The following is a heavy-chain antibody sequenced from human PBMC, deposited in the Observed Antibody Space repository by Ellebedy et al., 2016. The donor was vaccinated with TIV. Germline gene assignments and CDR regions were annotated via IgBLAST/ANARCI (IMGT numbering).Heavy chain of an antibody. J-gene: IGHJ6*02. CDR2: ISGSGGST. Sequence: GESLKISXAASGFTFSSYAMSWVRQAPGKGLEWVSAISGSGGSTYYADSVKGRFTISRDNSKNTLYLQMNSLRAEDTAVYYCAKGATWFSDVWGQGTTVTVSS. V-gene: IGHV3-23*01. CDR1: GFTFSSYA. D-gene: IGHD1-26*01. CDR3: AKGATWFSDV.